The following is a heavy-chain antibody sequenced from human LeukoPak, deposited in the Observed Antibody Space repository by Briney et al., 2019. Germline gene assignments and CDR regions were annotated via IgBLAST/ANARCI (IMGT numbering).Heavy chain of an antibody. D-gene: IGHD3-22*01. Sequence: GGSLRLSCAASGFTFSTYSMNWVRQAPGKGLEWVSGISGSGDNTYYADSVKGRFTISRDNSKNTLYVQVNSLGTEDTAAYYCAKGSYYDSSGSFYFDYWGQGTLVTVSS. V-gene: IGHV3-23*01. CDR3: AKGSYYDSSGSFYFDY. J-gene: IGHJ4*02. CDR2: ISGSGDNT. CDR1: GFTFSTYS.